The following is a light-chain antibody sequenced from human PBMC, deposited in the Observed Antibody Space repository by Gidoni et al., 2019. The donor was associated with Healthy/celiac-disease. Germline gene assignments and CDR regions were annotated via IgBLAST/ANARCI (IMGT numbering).Light chain of an antibody. V-gene: IGKV3-20*01. J-gene: IGKJ3*01. CDR1: QSVSSSY. CDR3: QQYRSSLFT. CDR2: GAS. Sequence: IVVKKSRGTMSLSPGERATLACRASQSVSSSYLAWYQQKPGQAPRLLIYGASSRATGIPDRFSGSGSGTDFTLTISRLEPEDFAVYYCQQYRSSLFTFGPGTKVDIK.